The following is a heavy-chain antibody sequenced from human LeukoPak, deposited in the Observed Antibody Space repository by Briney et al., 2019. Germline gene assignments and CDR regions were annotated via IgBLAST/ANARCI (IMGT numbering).Heavy chain of an antibody. CDR2: IYYNGIT. Sequence: PSETLSLTCTVSGDSISPYYWSWIRQPPGKGLEWIGYIYYNGITNYNPSLKSRVTISVDTSKNQFSLKLSSVTAADTAVYYCARSRGYSYGSVVYYFDYWGQGTLVTVSS. CDR1: GDSISPYY. J-gene: IGHJ4*02. V-gene: IGHV4-59*12. CDR3: ARSRGYSYGSVVYYFDY. D-gene: IGHD5-18*01.